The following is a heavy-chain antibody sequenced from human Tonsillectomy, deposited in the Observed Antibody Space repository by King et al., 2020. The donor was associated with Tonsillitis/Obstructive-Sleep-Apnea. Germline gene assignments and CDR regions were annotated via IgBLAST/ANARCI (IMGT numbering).Heavy chain of an antibody. Sequence: QLVQSGGGLVQPGGSLRLSCAASGFTVSRDCMSWVRQAPGKGLEWVSVIYSGGGTYYADYVKGRFTISRDNSKNTLYLQMNSLRAEDTAVYYCARGRDGYNFAYWGQGTLVTVSS. J-gene: IGHJ4*02. D-gene: IGHD5-24*01. CDR2: IYSGGGT. V-gene: IGHV3-66*01. CDR1: GFTVSRDC. CDR3: ARGRDGYNFAY.